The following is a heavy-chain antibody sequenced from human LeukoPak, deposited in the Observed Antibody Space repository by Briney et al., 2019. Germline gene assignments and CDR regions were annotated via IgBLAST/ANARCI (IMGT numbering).Heavy chain of an antibody. Sequence: PGGSLRLSCAVSGFTLSTYSMSWVRQAPGKGLEWVSSISGSRSDIYYADSVKGRFTISSDNAKNSLYLQMNSLTAEDTAVYYCARGPGIAVAPLQHWGQGTLVTVSS. CDR2: ISGSRSDI. CDR1: GFTLSTYS. D-gene: IGHD6-19*01. J-gene: IGHJ1*01. V-gene: IGHV3-21*01. CDR3: ARGPGIAVAPLQH.